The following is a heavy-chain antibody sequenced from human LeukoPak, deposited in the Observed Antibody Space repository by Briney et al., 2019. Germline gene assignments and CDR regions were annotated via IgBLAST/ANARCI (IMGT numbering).Heavy chain of an antibody. V-gene: IGHV1-8*03. Sequence: ASVKVSCKASGYTFTSYDINWVRQATGQGLEWMGWMNPNSGNTGYAQKFQGRVTITRSTSISTAYMELSSLRSEDTAVYYCARGRYNYGNAFDYWGQGTLVTVSS. D-gene: IGHD5-18*01. CDR1: GYTFTSYD. J-gene: IGHJ4*02. CDR2: MNPNSGNT. CDR3: ARGRYNYGNAFDY.